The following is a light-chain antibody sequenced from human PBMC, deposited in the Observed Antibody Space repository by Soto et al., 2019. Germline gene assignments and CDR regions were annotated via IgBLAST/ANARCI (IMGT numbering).Light chain of an antibody. V-gene: IGKV3-20*01. J-gene: IGKJ3*01. CDR1: QSVSNTY. CDR2: DAS. CDR3: QQYGRSAGLFT. Sequence: EIVLTQSPDTLSLSPGERATLSCRASQSVSNTYLAWYQQKPGQAPRLLIYDASSRATGIPDRFSGSGSGTDFTLTISRLEPEDFAVHYCQQYGRSAGLFTFGTGTKVDIK.